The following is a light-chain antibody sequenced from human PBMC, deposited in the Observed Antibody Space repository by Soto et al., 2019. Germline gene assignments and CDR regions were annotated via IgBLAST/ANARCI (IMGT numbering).Light chain of an antibody. CDR2: KAS. CDR1: HTIDSW. V-gene: IGKV1-5*03. J-gene: IGKJ1*01. CDR3: QRYNSYSSGWT. Sequence: DIQMTQSPSSLSASVGDRFTITCRASHTIDSWLAWYQQRPGKPPNLLIYKASTLASGVPSRFSGSGSGTEFTLTISSLQPDDFATYYCQRYNSYSSGWTFGQGTKVDIK.